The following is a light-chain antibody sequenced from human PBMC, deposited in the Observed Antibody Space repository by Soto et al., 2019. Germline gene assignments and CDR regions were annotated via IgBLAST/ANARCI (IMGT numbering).Light chain of an antibody. Sequence: EIVMTQSPATLSVSPGERATFSCRASQSVSSNLAWYQQKPGQAPRLLIYGASIRATGTPARFSGSGSGTDFTLTISILEPEDFALYYCQQRSNWPRTVGQGTKVDIK. CDR3: QQRSNWPRT. CDR1: QSVSSN. V-gene: IGKV3D-15*03. CDR2: GAS. J-gene: IGKJ1*01.